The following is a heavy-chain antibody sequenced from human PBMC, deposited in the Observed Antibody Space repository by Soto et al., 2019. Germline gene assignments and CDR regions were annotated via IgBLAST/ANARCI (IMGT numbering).Heavy chain of an antibody. CDR1: GYTFTSYY. Sequence: ASVKVSCKASGYTFTSYYMHWVRQAPGQGLEWMGIINPSGGSTSYAQKFQGRVTMTRDTSTSTAYMELRSLRSDDTAVYYCARGGRLDAFDIWGQGTMVTVSS. J-gene: IGHJ3*02. V-gene: IGHV1-46*01. D-gene: IGHD2-21*02. CDR2: INPSGGST. CDR3: ARGGRLDAFDI.